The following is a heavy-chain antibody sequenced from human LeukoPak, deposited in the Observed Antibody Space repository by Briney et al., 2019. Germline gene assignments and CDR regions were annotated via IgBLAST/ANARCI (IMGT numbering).Heavy chain of an antibody. Sequence: PGGSLRLSCAASGFTFSSYSMNWVRQAPGKGLEWVSSISSSSSYIYYADSVKGRFTISRDNAKNSLYLQMNSLRAEDTAVYYCARGESMVVAASFDYWGQGTLVTVSS. CDR2: ISSSSSYI. CDR1: GFTFSSYS. V-gene: IGHV3-21*01. D-gene: IGHD2-15*01. J-gene: IGHJ4*02. CDR3: ARGESMVVAASFDY.